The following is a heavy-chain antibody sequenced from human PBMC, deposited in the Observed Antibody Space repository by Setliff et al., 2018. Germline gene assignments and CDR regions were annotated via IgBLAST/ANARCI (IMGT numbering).Heavy chain of an antibody. CDR2: IYYSGSTS. D-gene: IGHD3-3*01. CDR1: GGSISSGGYY. Sequence: SETLSLTCTVSGGSISSGGYYWSWIRQHPGKGLEWIGYIYYSGSTSYYNPSLKSRVTISVDTSKNQFSLKLSSVTAADTAVYFCARVTGFSYMDVWGKGTTVTVSS. V-gene: IGHV4-31*03. J-gene: IGHJ6*03. CDR3: ARVTGFSYMDV.